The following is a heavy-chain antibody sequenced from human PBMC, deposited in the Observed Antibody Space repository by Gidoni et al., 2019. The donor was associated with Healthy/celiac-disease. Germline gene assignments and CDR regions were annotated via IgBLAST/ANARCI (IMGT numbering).Heavy chain of an antibody. V-gene: IGHV1-8*01. J-gene: IGHJ4*02. Sequence: QVQLVQSGAEVKKPGASVKVSCKASGYTFTSYDINWVRQATGQGLEWMGWMNPNSGNTGYAQKFQGRVTMTRNTSISTAYMELSSLRSEDTAVYYCARVVSRYYYDSSGYPYWGQGTLVTVSS. CDR1: GYTFTSYD. D-gene: IGHD3-22*01. CDR2: MNPNSGNT. CDR3: ARVVSRYYYDSSGYPY.